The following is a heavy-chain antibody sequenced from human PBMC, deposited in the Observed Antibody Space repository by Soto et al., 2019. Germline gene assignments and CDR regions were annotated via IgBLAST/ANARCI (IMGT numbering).Heavy chain of an antibody. J-gene: IGHJ5*02. CDR3: ARSPRQQARPCWFDP. CDR1: GGSITSSY. Sequence: SETLSLTCTVSGGSITSSYWSWIRRPPGKGLEWIAYIYDTGISGYTPSTSYNPSLKSRVTMSVDTSKSQFSLKLTSVTAADTAVYYCARSPRQQARPCWFDPWGQGTLVTVSS. CDR2: IYDTGISGYTPST. V-gene: IGHV4-59*01. D-gene: IGHD6-6*01.